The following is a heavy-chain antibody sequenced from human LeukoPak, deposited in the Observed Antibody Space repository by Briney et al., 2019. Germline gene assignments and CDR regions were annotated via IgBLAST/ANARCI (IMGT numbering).Heavy chain of an antibody. Sequence: GGSLRLSCAASGFTVSSNYMSWVRQAPGKGLEWVSDIYSGGSTYYADSVRGRFTISRDIYKNTLCLQMNSLRVEDTAVYYCARVLLYSSSGAWGQGTLVTVSS. D-gene: IGHD6-6*01. CDR1: GFTVSSNY. CDR2: IYSGGST. J-gene: IGHJ5*02. CDR3: ARVLLYSSSGA. V-gene: IGHV3-66*02.